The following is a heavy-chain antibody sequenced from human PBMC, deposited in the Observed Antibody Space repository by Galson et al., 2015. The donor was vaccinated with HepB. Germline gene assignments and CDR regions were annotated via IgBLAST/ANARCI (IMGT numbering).Heavy chain of an antibody. Sequence: SLRLSCAASGFTFSRYSMSWVRHAPGRGLEWVAAINHGLDGPFYADSVEGRFTISRDNSKSTLSLQMNSLRVDDTAIYYCAKRALISGILAFDYWGQGALVTVSS. V-gene: IGHV3-23*01. D-gene: IGHD3-16*01. CDR1: GFTFSRYS. CDR2: INHGLDGP. J-gene: IGHJ4*02. CDR3: AKRALISGILAFDY.